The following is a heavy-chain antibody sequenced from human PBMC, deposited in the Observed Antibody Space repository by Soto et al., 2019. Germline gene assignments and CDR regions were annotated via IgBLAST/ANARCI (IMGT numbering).Heavy chain of an antibody. CDR3: ARATEFFGQYSSLVDN. Sequence: GASVKVSCKASGGTFSNSAIAWVRQAPGQGLEWLGMIIPIFTTTNYAQKFKDRLTITADRSTRTAYMELSGLKPEDTAVYFCARATEFFGQYSSLVDNWGQGTLVTVSS. CDR1: GGTFSNSA. CDR2: IIPIFTTT. V-gene: IGHV1-69*06. D-gene: IGHD3-3*01. J-gene: IGHJ1*01.